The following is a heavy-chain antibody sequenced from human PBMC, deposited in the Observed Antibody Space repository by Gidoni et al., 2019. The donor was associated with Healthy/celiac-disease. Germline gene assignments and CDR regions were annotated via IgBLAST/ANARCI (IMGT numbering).Heavy chain of an antibody. Sequence: QVQLVESGGGVVQPGGSLRLSCAASGFTFSSYGMHWVRQAPGKGLEWVAFIRYDGSNKYYADSVKGRFTISRDNSKNTLYLQMNSLRAEDTAVYYCAKDPLNLGVVPGWFDPWGQGTLVTVSS. D-gene: IGHD3-3*01. CDR1: GFTFSSYG. V-gene: IGHV3-30*02. CDR3: AKDPLNLGVVPGWFDP. CDR2: IRYDGSNK. J-gene: IGHJ5*02.